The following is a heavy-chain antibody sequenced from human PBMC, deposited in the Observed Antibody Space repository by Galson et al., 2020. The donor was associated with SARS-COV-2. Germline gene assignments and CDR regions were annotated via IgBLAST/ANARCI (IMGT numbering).Heavy chain of an antibody. D-gene: IGHD2-15*01. J-gene: IGHJ4*02. Sequence: GGSLRLSCAASGFTFSGSAMSWVRQAPGKGLEWVSTITKSSSYYADSVKGRFSISRDNSKNTLFLQMNSLRADDTATYYCARNYCSGGTCYYYFDYWGQGTLVTVSS. V-gene: IGHV3-23*01. CDR1: GFTFSGSA. CDR3: ARNYCSGGTCYYYFDY. CDR2: ITKSSS.